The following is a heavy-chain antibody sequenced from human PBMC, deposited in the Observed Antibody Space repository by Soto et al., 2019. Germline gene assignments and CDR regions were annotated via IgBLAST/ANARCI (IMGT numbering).Heavy chain of an antibody. CDR2: ISSSSTI. Sequence: GGSLRLSCAASGFTFCDYYMNWVRQAPGKGLEWVSSISSSSTIYYADSVKGRFTISRDNAKNSLYLQMNSLRAEDTAVYYCARDRRITIFGDYYYYYDMDVWGQGTTVTVSS. CDR1: GFTFCDYY. J-gene: IGHJ6*02. V-gene: IGHV3-11*04. CDR3: ARDRRITIFGDYYYYYDMDV. D-gene: IGHD3-3*01.